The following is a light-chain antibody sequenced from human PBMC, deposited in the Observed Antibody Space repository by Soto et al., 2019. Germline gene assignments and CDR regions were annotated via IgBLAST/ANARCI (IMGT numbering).Light chain of an antibody. J-gene: IGKJ3*01. V-gene: IGKV3-20*01. CDR1: QSVTSNY. CDR2: GAS. CDR3: QQYGTSPFT. Sequence: EIVLTQSPGTLSLSPGGRATLSCRASQSVTSNYLAWYQQKPGQAPRLLIYGASIRATGIPDRFSGSGSGTDFTLTISRLEPEDFAVYYCQQYGTSPFTFGPGTKVDIK.